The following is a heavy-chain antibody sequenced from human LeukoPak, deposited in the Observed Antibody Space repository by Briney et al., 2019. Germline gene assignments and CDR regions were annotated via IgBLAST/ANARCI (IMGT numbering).Heavy chain of an antibody. CDR3: ARHSSHVGATGGLVWFDP. CDR1: GGSISSYY. Sequence: SETLSFTCTVSGGSISSYYWSWIRHPPGKGLEWIGYIYYSGRTNYNPSLKSRVTISVDTSKNQFSLKLSSVTAADTAAYYCARHSSHVGATGGLVWFDPWGQGTLVTVSS. CDR2: IYYSGRT. D-gene: IGHD1-26*01. V-gene: IGHV4-59*08. J-gene: IGHJ5*02.